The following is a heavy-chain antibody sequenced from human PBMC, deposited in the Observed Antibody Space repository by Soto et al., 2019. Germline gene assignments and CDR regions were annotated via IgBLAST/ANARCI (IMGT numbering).Heavy chain of an antibody. D-gene: IGHD3-22*01. Sequence: EVQLVESGGGLVKPGGSLRLSCAASGFTFSSYSMNWVRQAPGKGLEWVSSISSSSSYIYYADSVKGRFTISRHNAKNSLYLQMNRPGAGDTAVYYCARPRFYSDSSGYYGYGGQGARVTVSS. J-gene: IGHJ4*02. V-gene: IGHV3-21*01. CDR1: GFTFSSYS. CDR3: ARPRFYSDSSGYYGY. CDR2: ISSSSSYI.